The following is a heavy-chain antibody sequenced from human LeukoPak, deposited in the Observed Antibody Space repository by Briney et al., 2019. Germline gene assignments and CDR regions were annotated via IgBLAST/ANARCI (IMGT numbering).Heavy chain of an antibody. V-gene: IGHV3-74*01. J-gene: IGHJ3*02. CDR3: ARDQYSSTWYRGAFDI. CDR2: IKSDGSST. D-gene: IGHD6-13*01. Sequence: PGRSLRLSCAASGFTFSTSWMHWFRQAPGRGLVWVSRIKSDGSSTTYADSVKGRFTISRDNAKNTLYLQMNSLRAEDTAVYYCARDQYSSTWYRGAFDIWGQGTMVAVSS. CDR1: GFTFSTSW.